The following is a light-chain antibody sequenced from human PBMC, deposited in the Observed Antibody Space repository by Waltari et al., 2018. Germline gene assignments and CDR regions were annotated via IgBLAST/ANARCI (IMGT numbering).Light chain of an antibody. Sequence: EIVLTQSPGTLSLSPGERATIPCRASQSVSSNYLAWYQQNPGQAPRLLIYDASNRATGIPDRFSGSGSGTDFTLSISRLEPEDFAVYYCQQFGSLPFTFGPGTKVDIK. CDR2: DAS. J-gene: IGKJ3*01. CDR1: QSVSSNY. CDR3: QQFGSLPFT. V-gene: IGKV3-20*01.